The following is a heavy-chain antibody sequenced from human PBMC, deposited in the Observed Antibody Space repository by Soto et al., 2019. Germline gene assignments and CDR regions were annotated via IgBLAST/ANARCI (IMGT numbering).Heavy chain of an antibody. V-gene: IGHV4-39*01. CDR2: IYYSGSS. CDR1: GGPLTSSNYY. Sequence: QLQLQESGPGLVKPSETLSLTCTVSGGPLTSSNYYWGWIRQPPGKGLEWIGSIYYSGSSNYNPSLKSRVTMSADTSKNQFSLKVNSVTAADTAVYYCARLEMVDVISRYNYRGMDVWGQGTTVTVSS. D-gene: IGHD2-8*01. J-gene: IGHJ6*02. CDR3: ARLEMVDVISRYNYRGMDV.